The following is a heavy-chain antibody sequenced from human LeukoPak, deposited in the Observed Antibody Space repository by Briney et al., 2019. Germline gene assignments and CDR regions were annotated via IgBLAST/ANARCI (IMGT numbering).Heavy chain of an antibody. Sequence: SEILSLTCTVSGDSVRSYYWSWIRQPPGQGLEWLGRINDRGSTNYNPSLQGRVTISIDTSKNQFSLKVNSVTAADMAVYYCVRDSRYGSGWFEDGLDFWGQGTTVTVSS. J-gene: IGHJ6*02. D-gene: IGHD6-13*01. CDR1: GDSVRSYY. CDR3: VRDSRYGSGWFEDGLDF. CDR2: INDRGST. V-gene: IGHV4-59*02.